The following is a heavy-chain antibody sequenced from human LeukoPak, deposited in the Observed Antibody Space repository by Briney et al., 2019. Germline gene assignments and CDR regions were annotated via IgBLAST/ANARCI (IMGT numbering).Heavy chain of an antibody. D-gene: IGHD2-15*01. CDR2: ISSSSSVI. Sequence: GGSLRLSCADSGFTFSAYGMNWVRQAPGKGLGWVSYISSSSSVIFYADSVEGRFTISRDNARSSLYLQMTSLRAEDTGTYYCAGEGLWSHYSQHGMDVWGQGPAVTVSS. J-gene: IGHJ6*02. V-gene: IGHV3-48*03. CDR3: AGEGLWSHYSQHGMDV. CDR1: GFTFSAYG.